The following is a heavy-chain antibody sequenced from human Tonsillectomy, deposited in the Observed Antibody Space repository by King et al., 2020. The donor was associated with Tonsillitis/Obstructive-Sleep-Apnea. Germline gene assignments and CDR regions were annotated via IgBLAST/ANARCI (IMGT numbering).Heavy chain of an antibody. D-gene: IGHD6-13*01. V-gene: IGHV5-10-1*01. CDR3: ARHEEQQLPWDY. Sequence: AQLVQSGAEVKKPGESLRISCKGSGYIFTNYWISWVRQMPGKGPEWMGGIDPRDSFTNYSPPFQGHVTTSVDKSITTAYLHWSSLKTSDTAMYHCARHEEQQLPWDYWGQGTLVTVSS. CDR2: IDPRDSFT. J-gene: IGHJ4*02. CDR1: GYIFTNYW.